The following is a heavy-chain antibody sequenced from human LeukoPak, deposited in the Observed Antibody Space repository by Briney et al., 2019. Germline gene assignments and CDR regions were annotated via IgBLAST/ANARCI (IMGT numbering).Heavy chain of an antibody. Sequence: SXRLXCXASGFTXXSYGMHWVRQAPGXGLEWVAVIWYDGSNKYYADSVKGRFTISRDNSKNTLYLQMNSLRAEDTAVYYCAREDIVVVPAAHYYYYGMDVWGQGTTVTVSS. J-gene: IGHJ6*02. CDR1: GFTXXSYG. CDR3: AREDIVVVPAAHYYYYGMDV. V-gene: IGHV3-33*01. D-gene: IGHD2-2*01. CDR2: IWYDGSNK.